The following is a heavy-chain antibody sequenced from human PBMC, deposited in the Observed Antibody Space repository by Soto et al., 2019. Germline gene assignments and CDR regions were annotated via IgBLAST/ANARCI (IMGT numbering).Heavy chain of an antibody. D-gene: IGHD7-27*01. Sequence: SETLSLTCTVSGGSISSGDYYWSWIRQPPGKGLEWIGYIYYSGSTYYNPSLKSRVTISVDTSKNQFSLKLSSVTAADTAVYYCARDKLGMGRDFDYWGQGTLVTVSS. CDR3: ARDKLGMGRDFDY. J-gene: IGHJ4*02. CDR2: IYYSGST. CDR1: GGSISSGDYY. V-gene: IGHV4-30-4*01.